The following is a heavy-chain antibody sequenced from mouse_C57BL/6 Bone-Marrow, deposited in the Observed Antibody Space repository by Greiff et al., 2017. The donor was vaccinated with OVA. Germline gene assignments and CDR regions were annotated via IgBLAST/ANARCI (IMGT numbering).Heavy chain of an antibody. D-gene: IGHD1-1*01. J-gene: IGHJ4*01. Sequence: VQLQQPGAELVKPGASVKLSCKASGYTFTSYWMHWVKQRPGRGLEWIGRIYPNSGGTKYNEKFKSKATLTVDKPSSTAYMQLSSLTSEDSAVYYCANHGSSSLMDYWGQGTSVTVSS. CDR3: ANHGSSSLMDY. CDR2: IYPNSGGT. CDR1: GYTFTSYW. V-gene: IGHV1-72*01.